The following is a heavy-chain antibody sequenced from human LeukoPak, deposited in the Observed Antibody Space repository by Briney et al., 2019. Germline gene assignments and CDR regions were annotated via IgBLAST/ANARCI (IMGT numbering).Heavy chain of an antibody. CDR3: AKDRNYRAAAGHYYFDY. CDR1: GFTFSSYG. D-gene: IGHD6-13*01. V-gene: IGHV3-30*18. J-gene: IGHJ4*02. Sequence: GGSLRLSCAASGFTFSSYGMHWVRQAPGKGLEWVAVISYDGSNKYYADSAKGRFTISRDNSKNTLYLQMNSLRAEDTAVYYCAKDRNYRAAAGHYYFDYWGQGTLVTVSS. CDR2: ISYDGSNK.